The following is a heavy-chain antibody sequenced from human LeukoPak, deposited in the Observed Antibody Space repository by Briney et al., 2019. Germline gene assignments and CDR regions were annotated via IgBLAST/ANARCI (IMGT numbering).Heavy chain of an antibody. Sequence: GGSLRLSCAASGFTFSSYSMNWVRQAPGKGLEWVSSISSSSSYKYYADSVKGRFTISRDNAKNSLYLQMKSLRAEDTAVYYCARDHREYYDFWSGHYYYYYMDVWGKGTTVTVSS. V-gene: IGHV3-21*01. CDR1: GFTFSSYS. J-gene: IGHJ6*03. CDR2: ISSSSSYK. D-gene: IGHD3-3*01. CDR3: ARDHREYYDFWSGHYYYYYMDV.